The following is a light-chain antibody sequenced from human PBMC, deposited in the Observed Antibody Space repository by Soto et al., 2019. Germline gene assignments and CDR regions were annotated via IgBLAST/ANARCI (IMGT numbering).Light chain of an antibody. CDR2: VAS. CDR1: QDIRSA. CDR3: LQDFDYPWT. J-gene: IGKJ1*01. Sequence: IHITHSPSSVSASVGYIVSITCLASQDIRSALGWYQQKPGKVPKLLIYVASTLQTGVPSRFSGSGSGTDFTLTISSLQPEDFATYYCLQDFDYPWTFGQGTKVDIK. V-gene: IGKV1-6*01.